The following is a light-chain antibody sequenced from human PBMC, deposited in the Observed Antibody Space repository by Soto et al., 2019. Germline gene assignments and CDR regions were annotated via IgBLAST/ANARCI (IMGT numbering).Light chain of an antibody. V-gene: IGLV2-14*01. Sequence: QSALTQPASVSGSPGQSITISYTGTSSDVGGYNYVSWYQQHPGKAPKLMIYDVSNRPSGVSNRFSGSKSGNTASLTISGLQAEDEADYYCSSFTSSSLPYVFGAGTKVTVL. CDR2: DVS. J-gene: IGLJ1*01. CDR1: SSDVGGYNY. CDR3: SSFTSSSLPYV.